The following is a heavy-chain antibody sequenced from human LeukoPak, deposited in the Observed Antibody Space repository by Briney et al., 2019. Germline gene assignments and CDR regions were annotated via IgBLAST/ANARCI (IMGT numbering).Heavy chain of an antibody. D-gene: IGHD5-18*01. CDR2: IYSGGST. J-gene: IGHJ4*02. Sequence: GGSLRLSCAASGFTVSSNYMSWVRQAPGKGLEWVSVIYSGGSTHYADSVKGRFTISRDNSKNTLYLQMNSLRVEDTAVYYCAKDLGAMVTPQVFDYWGQGTLVTVSS. V-gene: IGHV3-66*01. CDR3: AKDLGAMVTPQVFDY. CDR1: GFTVSSNY.